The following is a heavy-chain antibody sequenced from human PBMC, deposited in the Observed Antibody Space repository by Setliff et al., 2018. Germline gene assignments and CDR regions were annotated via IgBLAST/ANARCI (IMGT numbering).Heavy chain of an antibody. D-gene: IGHD2-15*01. CDR1: GGTFSSYA. J-gene: IGHJ4*02. V-gene: IGHV1-69*05. CDR2: IIPIFGTA. Sequence: SVKVSCKASGGTFSSYAISWVRQAPGQGLEWMGRIIPIFGTANYAQKFQGRVTMATDTSTNTAYMEVRSLGSDDTAMYYCARAVGYCSGGSCYKGDDYWGQGTLVTAPQ. CDR3: ARAVGYCSGGSCYKGDDY.